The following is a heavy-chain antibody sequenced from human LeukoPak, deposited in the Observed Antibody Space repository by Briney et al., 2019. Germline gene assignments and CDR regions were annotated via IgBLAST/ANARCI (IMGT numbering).Heavy chain of an antibody. D-gene: IGHD6-13*01. V-gene: IGHV3-30-3*01. Sequence: TGGSLRLSCAASGFTISNYWMSWVRQAPGKGLEWVAVISYDGSNKYYADSVKGRFTISRDNSKNTLYLQMNSLRTKDTALYYCTRSGSSNTWLFDYWGQGTLVTVSS. CDR3: TRSGSSNTWLFDY. CDR1: GFTISNYW. CDR2: ISYDGSNK. J-gene: IGHJ4*02.